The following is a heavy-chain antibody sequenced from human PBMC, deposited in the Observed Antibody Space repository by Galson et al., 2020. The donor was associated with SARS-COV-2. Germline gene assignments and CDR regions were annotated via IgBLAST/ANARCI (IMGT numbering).Heavy chain of an antibody. CDR2: IYYSGSN. J-gene: IGHJ4*01. Sequence: SETLSLTCTVSGGSISSYYWSWIRQPPGKGLEWIGYIYYSGSNNYNPSLKSRVTISVDTSKDQLSLKLSSVTAADTAVYYCARNKGTAMGSNLDYWGQGTLVTFFS. CDR3: ARNKGTAMGSNLDY. D-gene: IGHD5-18*01. V-gene: IGHV4-59*13. CDR1: GGSISSYY.